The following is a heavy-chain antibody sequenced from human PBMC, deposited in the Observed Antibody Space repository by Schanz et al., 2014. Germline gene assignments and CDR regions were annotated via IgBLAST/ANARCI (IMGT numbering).Heavy chain of an antibody. D-gene: IGHD3-10*01. CDR2: IWYDGSNK. CDR3: AKGRFGELSAFDI. V-gene: IGHV3-33*03. Sequence: QVQLVESGGGVVQPGRSLRLSCGASGFTFSSYGMHWVRQAPGTGLEWVAVIWYDGSNKYYADSVKGRFTISRDNAKSSLYLQMNSLRGEDTAVYYCAKGRFGELSAFDIWGQGTMVTVAS. J-gene: IGHJ3*02. CDR1: GFTFSSYG.